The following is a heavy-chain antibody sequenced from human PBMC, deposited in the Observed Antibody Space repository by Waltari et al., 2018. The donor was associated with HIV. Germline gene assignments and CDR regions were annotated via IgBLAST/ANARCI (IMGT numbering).Heavy chain of an antibody. CDR1: GYTFTAYY. J-gene: IGHJ4*02. CDR3: ARDPLHGVAVADIDY. Sequence: QVQLVQSGAEVKKTGASVKVSCKASGYTFTAYYMHWVRQAPGQGLEWMGWINPRSGAKQYAQKCQGRVTMTRDTSISTAFMERSRLRSDETAVDYCARDPLHGVAVADIDYWGQGTLVTVSS. D-gene: IGHD6-19*01. CDR2: INPRSGAK. V-gene: IGHV1-2*02.